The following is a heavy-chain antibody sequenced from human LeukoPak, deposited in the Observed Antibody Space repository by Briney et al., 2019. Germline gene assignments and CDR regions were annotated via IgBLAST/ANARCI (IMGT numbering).Heavy chain of an antibody. CDR1: GFTFSSYA. J-gene: IGHJ4*02. Sequence: GGSLRLSCAASGFTFSSYAMSWVRQAPGKGLEWVSGISDNGGTTYFADSVKGRFAISRDNSKNTLYLQMTSLRVEDTAIYYCANQLQEAVVVTGGDYWGQGTLLTVSS. V-gene: IGHV3-23*01. CDR2: ISDNGGTT. CDR3: ANQLQEAVVVTGGDY. D-gene: IGHD2-2*01.